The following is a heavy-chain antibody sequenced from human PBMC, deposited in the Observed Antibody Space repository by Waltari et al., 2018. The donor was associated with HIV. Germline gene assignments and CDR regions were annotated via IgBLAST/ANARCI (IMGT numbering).Heavy chain of an antibody. CDR2: IFPGDSDI. Sequence: EVQLVQSGPEVKKPGESLKISCKASGYIFSGYWVGWVRQMPGKGLAWMGIIFPGDSDITYSPAFRGQVTISADKSISTAYLQWSSLKASDTAMYYCARGTTYSDDSSGYSTDYWGQGTLVTVSS. J-gene: IGHJ4*02. D-gene: IGHD3-22*01. V-gene: IGHV5-51*01. CDR1: GYIFSGYW. CDR3: ARGTTYSDDSSGYSTDY.